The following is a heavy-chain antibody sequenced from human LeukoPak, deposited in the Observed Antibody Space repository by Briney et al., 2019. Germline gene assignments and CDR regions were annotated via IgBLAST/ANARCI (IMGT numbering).Heavy chain of an antibody. D-gene: IGHD4-23*01. CDR1: GYTFTGYY. V-gene: IGHV1-2*02. CDR2: INPNSGGT. CDR3: ARVILLTPEAFDI. J-gene: IGHJ3*02. Sequence: ASVKVPCKASGYTFTGYYMHWVRQAPGQGLEWMGWINPNSGGTNYAQKFQGRVTVTRDTSISTAYMELSRLRSDDTAVYYCARVILLTPEAFDIWGQGTMVTVSS.